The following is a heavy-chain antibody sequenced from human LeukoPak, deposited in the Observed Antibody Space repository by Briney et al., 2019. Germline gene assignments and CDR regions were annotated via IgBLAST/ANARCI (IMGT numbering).Heavy chain of an antibody. D-gene: IGHD5-24*01. CDR2: IGASGEST. CDR3: AKDIQLST. V-gene: IGHV3-23*01. J-gene: IGHJ3*01. CDR1: GFTFSVAA. Sequence: GGSLRPSCAASGFTFSVAAMTWVRQAPGKGLEWVSLIGASGESTYYADSVKGRFTISRDNSKNTLSLQMNSLRVEDTAMYFCAKDIQLSTWGLGTMVTVSS.